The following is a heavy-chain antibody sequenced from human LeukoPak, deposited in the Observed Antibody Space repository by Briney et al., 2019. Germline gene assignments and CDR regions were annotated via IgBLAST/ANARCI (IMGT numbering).Heavy chain of an antibody. V-gene: IGHV3-49*04. CDR1: GCTFGDFA. D-gene: IGHD1-1*01. CDR2: VKTKVYGGTT. Sequence: PGGSLRLSCTASGCTFGDFAMNWVRQAPAKGLAWVGFVKTKVYGGTTEYAASVKGRFTISRDDSKAIAYLQMNSLKPEDTAVYYCTRDHRDDWNPGYYFDYWGQGTLVTVSS. J-gene: IGHJ4*02. CDR3: TRDHRDDWNPGYYFDY.